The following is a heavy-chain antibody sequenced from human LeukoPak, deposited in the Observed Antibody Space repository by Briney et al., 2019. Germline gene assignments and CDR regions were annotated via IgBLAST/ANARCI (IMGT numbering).Heavy chain of an antibody. J-gene: IGHJ4*02. CDR1: GGSISSFY. CDR2: IYYSGST. Sequence: SETLSLTCTVSGGSISSFYWAWIRQPPGKELEWIGFIYYSGSTNYNPSLKSRVTISVDRSKNQFSLNLSSVTAADTAIYYRARHRARYCGGGSCFSNGLGVDYWGQGTLVTVSS. CDR3: ARHRARYCGGGSCFSNGLGVDY. V-gene: IGHV4-59*08. D-gene: IGHD2-15*01.